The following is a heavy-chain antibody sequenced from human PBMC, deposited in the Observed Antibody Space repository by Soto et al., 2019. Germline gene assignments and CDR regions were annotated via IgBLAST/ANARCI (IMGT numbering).Heavy chain of an antibody. CDR1: GGAFRGFY. CDR3: ARGGGIVVVTAILYYYYGMDV. CDR2: INHSGST. Sequence: SGTLSLPRAVYGGAFRGFYWGWVRPPPGEGVGGIGEINHSGSTNYNPSLKSRVTISVDTSKNQFSLKLSSVTAADTAVYYCARGGGIVVVTAILYYYYGMDVWGQGTTVTVSS. D-gene: IGHD2-21*02. V-gene: IGHV4-34*01. J-gene: IGHJ6*02.